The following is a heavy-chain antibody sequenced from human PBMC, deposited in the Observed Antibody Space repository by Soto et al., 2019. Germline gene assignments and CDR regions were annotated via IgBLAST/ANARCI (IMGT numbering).Heavy chain of an antibody. Sequence: QVQLVESGGGVVQPGRSLRLSCAASGFTFSSYGMHWVRQAPGKGLEWVAVISYDGSNKYYADSVKGRFTISRDNSKNTLYLQMNSLRAEDTAVYYCAKDRSSDLYYYYYYMDVWGKGTTVTVSS. CDR2: ISYDGSNK. D-gene: IGHD2-2*01. CDR1: GFTFSSYG. V-gene: IGHV3-30*18. J-gene: IGHJ6*03. CDR3: AKDRSSDLYYYYYYMDV.